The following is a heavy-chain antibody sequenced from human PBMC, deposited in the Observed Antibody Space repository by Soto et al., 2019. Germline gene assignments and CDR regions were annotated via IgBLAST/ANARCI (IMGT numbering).Heavy chain of an antibody. Sequence: GGSLRLSCAASGFTFSSYGMHWVRQAPGKGLEWVAVIWYDGSNKYYADSVKGRFTISRDNSKNTLYLQMNSLRAEDTAVYYCARDINHSYYYDSSGYPDYWGQGTLVTVS. D-gene: IGHD3-22*01. CDR3: ARDINHSYYYDSSGYPDY. J-gene: IGHJ4*02. V-gene: IGHV3-33*01. CDR1: GFTFSSYG. CDR2: IWYDGSNK.